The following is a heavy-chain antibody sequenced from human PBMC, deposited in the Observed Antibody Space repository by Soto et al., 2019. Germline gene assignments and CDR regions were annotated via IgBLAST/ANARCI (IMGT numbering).Heavy chain of an antibody. J-gene: IGHJ4*02. Sequence: SETLSLTCAVSGGSFTSNNWWTWVRQPPGQGLEWIGEIYRTGSTNYNPSLKSRVTISLDKSENQFSLKVTSLTAADTAVYYCASRDPGTSVDYWGQGILVTVSS. CDR2: IYRTGST. CDR1: GGSFTSNNW. V-gene: IGHV4-4*02. CDR3: ASRDPGTSVDY. D-gene: IGHD1-7*01.